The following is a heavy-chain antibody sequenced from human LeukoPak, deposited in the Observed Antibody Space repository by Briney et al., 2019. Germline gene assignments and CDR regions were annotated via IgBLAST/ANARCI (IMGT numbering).Heavy chain of an antibody. J-gene: IGHJ4*02. V-gene: IGHV1-46*01. D-gene: IGHD2-21*02. CDR3: ARDGAPSGGDCYFDS. Sequence: ASVKVSCKASGYTFTSYYTHWVRQAPGQGLEWMGIINPSGGSTTYAQKFQGRVTMTRDTSTSTVYMELSSLRSEDTAVYYCARDGAPSGGDCYFDSWGQGTLVTVSS. CDR2: INPSGGST. CDR1: GYTFTSYY.